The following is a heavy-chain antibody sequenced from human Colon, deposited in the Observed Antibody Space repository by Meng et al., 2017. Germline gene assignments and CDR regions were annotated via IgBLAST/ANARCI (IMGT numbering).Heavy chain of an antibody. CDR2: IKGDGSEQ. V-gene: IGHV3-7*01. CDR1: GFTFSPYW. CDR3: CKSSVTTGIDAFDI. D-gene: IGHD4-17*01. Sequence: GEFLKISCAASGFTFSPYWTSWVRQAPGRGLEWVANIKGDGSEQYYVDSVRGRFTISRDNAKNSLYLQMNSLRAEDTAIYYCCKSSVTTGIDAFDIWGQGTMVTVSS. J-gene: IGHJ3*02.